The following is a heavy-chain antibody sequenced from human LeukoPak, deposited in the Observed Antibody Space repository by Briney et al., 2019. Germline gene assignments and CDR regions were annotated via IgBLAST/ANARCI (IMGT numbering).Heavy chain of an antibody. J-gene: IGHJ6*03. V-gene: IGHV4-34*01. CDR1: GGSFSGYY. Sequence: SETLSLTCAVYGGSFSGYYWSWIRQPPGKGLEWIGSISYSGTTYYNPSLKSRVTISVDTSKNQFSLKLNSVTAADTAVFYCARRGISQGYYMDVWGKGTTVTISS. D-gene: IGHD6-13*01. CDR2: ISYSGTT. CDR3: ARRGISQGYYMDV.